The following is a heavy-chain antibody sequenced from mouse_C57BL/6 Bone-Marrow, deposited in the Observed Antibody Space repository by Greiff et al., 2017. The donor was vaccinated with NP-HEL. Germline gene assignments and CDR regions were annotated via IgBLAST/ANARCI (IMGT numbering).Heavy chain of an antibody. V-gene: IGHV1-66*01. CDR2: IYPGRGNT. J-gene: IGHJ1*03. CDR1: GYSFPSYY. CDR3: ARLTAYYSNYGYFDV. D-gene: IGHD2-5*01. Sequence: VQLQESGPELVKPGASVKISCKASGYSFPSYYIHWVKQRPGQGLEWIGWIYPGRGNTKYNEKFKGKATLTADTSSSTAYMQLSSLTSEDSAVYYCARLTAYYSNYGYFDVWGTGTTVTVSS.